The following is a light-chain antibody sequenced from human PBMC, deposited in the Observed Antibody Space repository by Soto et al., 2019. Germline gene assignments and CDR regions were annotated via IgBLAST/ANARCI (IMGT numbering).Light chain of an antibody. V-gene: IGKV3-20*01. CDR1: QSVSSTY. CDR2: GAS. CDR3: QKCKVAPFA. Sequence: EIVLTQSPGTLSLSPGERATLSCRASQSVSSTYLAWYQQRPGQAPRLLIYGASSRATGIPDRFSGSGSGTDFTLTISSLQPEDVATYYCQKCKVAPFAFGGGTKV. J-gene: IGKJ4*01.